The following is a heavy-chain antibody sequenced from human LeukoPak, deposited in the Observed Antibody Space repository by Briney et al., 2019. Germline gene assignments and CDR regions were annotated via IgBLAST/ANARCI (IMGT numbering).Heavy chain of an antibody. Sequence: SETLSLTCAVYGGSFSGYYWSWIRQPPGKGLEWIGEINHSGSTNYNPSLKSRVTISVDTSKNQLSLKLSSVTAADTAVYYCARGIYDSSGYYYDYWGQGTLVTVSS. CDR3: ARGIYDSSGYYYDY. CDR1: GGSFSGYY. CDR2: INHSGST. D-gene: IGHD3-22*01. V-gene: IGHV4-34*01. J-gene: IGHJ4*02.